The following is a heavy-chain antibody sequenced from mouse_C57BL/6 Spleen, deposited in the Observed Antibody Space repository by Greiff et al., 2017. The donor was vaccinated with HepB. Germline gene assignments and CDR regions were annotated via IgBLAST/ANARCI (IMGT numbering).Heavy chain of an antibody. V-gene: IGHV1-22*01. CDR1: GYTFTDYN. Sequence: EVQLKESGPELVKPGASVKMSCKASGYTFTDYNMHWVKQSHGKSLEWIGYINPNNGGTSYNQKFKGKATLTVNKSSSTAYMELRSLTSEDSAVYYCARSYYYGDAMDYWGQGTSVTVSS. D-gene: IGHD1-1*01. CDR3: ARSYYYGDAMDY. CDR2: INPNNGGT. J-gene: IGHJ4*01.